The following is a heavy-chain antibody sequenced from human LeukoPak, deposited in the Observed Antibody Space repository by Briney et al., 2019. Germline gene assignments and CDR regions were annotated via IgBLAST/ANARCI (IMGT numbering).Heavy chain of an antibody. D-gene: IGHD1-26*01. CDR1: GFTFSSYA. CDR3: ATDRNSGKYYDY. V-gene: IGHV3-33*08. J-gene: IGHJ4*02. Sequence: GGSLRLSCAASGFTFSSYAMYWVRQAPGKGLEWVAVIWYDGSNQYYVDSVKGRFTVSRDNAKNTLYLQMNSLRAEDTAVYYCATDRNSGKYYDYWGQGTLVTVSS. CDR2: IWYDGSNQ.